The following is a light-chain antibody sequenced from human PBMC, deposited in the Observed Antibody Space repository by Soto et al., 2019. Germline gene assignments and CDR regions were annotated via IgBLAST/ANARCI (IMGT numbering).Light chain of an antibody. Sequence: ELVLTQSPATLSLSPGARATLSCRASQSVSSYLAWYQQKPGQAPRLLIYDASNRATGIPARFSGSGCGTDFTLTISSLEPEDFAAYYGQQRSNWPPWTFGQGTKVDIK. V-gene: IGKV3-11*01. CDR2: DAS. CDR1: QSVSSY. CDR3: QQRSNWPPWT. J-gene: IGKJ1*01.